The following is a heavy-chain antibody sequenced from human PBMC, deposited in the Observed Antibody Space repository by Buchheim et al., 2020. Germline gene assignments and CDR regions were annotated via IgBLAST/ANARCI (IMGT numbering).Heavy chain of an antibody. V-gene: IGHV3-33*01. Sequence: QVQLVESGGGVVQPGRSLRLSCAASGFTFSSHGMHWVRQAPGKGLEWVAVIWYDGTIKYYADSVKGRFTISRDNSKKTRYLQMNSLRAEDTAVYYCARDGGNYDYYGMDVWGQGTT. D-gene: IGHD1-26*01. CDR3: ARDGGNYDYYGMDV. CDR1: GFTFSSHG. J-gene: IGHJ6*02. CDR2: IWYDGTIK.